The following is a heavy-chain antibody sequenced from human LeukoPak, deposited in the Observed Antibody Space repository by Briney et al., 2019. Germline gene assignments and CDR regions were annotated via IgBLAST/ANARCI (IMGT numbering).Heavy chain of an antibody. J-gene: IGHJ4*02. CDR1: GTFVSGFY. D-gene: IGHD5-24*01. V-gene: IGHV4-4*09. Sequence: PSETLSLTCTVSGTFVSGFYWTWIWQPPGKGLEWIGFIYSTGTTSYNSSLQSRVTISVDTSKNQFSLKLKSVIAADTAIYYCAGRWRGTLDYWGRGTLVAVSS. CDR2: IYSTGTT. CDR3: AGRWRGTLDY.